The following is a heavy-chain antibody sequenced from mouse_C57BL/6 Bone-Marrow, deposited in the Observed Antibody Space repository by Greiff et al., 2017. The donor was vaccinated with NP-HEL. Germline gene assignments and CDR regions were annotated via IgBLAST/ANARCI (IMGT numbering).Heavy chain of an antibody. V-gene: IGHV1-19*01. CDR3: ASGYYYDY. J-gene: IGHJ2*01. CDR2: INPYNGGT. CDR1: GYTFTDYY. D-gene: IGHD1-1*01. Sequence: VQLQQSGPVLVKPGASVKMSCKASGYTFTDYYMNWVKQSHGKSLEWIGVINPYNGGTSYNQKFKGKATLTVDKSSSTAYMELNSLTSENSAVYYCASGYYYDYWGQGTTLTVSS.